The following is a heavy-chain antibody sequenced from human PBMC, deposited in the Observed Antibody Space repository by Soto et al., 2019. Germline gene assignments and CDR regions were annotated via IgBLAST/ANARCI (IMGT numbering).Heavy chain of an antibody. J-gene: IGHJ5*02. V-gene: IGHV4-59*01. CDR2: IYYSGST. CDR3: ARGLTGGRYCSSTSCYTWGGNWFDP. D-gene: IGHD2-2*02. CDR1: GGSISSYY. Sequence: PSETLSLTCTVSGGSISSYYWSWIWQPPGKGLEWIGYIYYSGSTNYNPSLKSRVTISVDTSKNQFSLKLSSVTAAATAVSYCARGLTGGRYCSSTSCYTWGGNWFDPWGQGTLVTVSS.